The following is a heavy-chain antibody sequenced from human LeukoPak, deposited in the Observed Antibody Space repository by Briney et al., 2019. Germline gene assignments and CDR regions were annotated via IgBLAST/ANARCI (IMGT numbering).Heavy chain of an antibody. CDR3: ARINDIDNSYHLDF. CDR1: GFTFSDYS. V-gene: IGHV3-21*01. D-gene: IGHD2-15*01. Sequence: GGSRRPSCAASGFTFSDYSFNWVRQAPGKGLEWVSSISSSSSYKYYADSLKGRFTISRDNAKNSLYLQVNSLRAEDTAVYYCARINDIDNSYHLDFWGHGTLVTVSS. CDR2: ISSSSSYK. J-gene: IGHJ4*01.